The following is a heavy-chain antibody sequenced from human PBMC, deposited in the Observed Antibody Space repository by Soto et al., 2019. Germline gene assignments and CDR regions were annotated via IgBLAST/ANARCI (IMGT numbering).Heavy chain of an antibody. V-gene: IGHV4-38-2*01. CDR2: IYHSGST. Sequence: SETLSLTCAVSGYSISSGYYWGWIRQPPGKGLEWIGSIYHSGSTYYNPSLKSRVTISVDTSKNQFSLKLSSVTAADTAVYYCARTRFTSHYFDYWGQGTLVTVSS. CDR3: ARTRFTSHYFDY. J-gene: IGHJ4*02. D-gene: IGHD3-3*01. CDR1: GYSISSGYY.